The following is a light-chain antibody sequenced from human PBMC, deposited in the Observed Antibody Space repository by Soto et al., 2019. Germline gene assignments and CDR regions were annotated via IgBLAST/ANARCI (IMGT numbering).Light chain of an antibody. Sequence: QLLLTQSPSASASLGASVKLTCTLSSGHSSYAIAWHQQQPEKGPRYLMKLNSDGSHSKGDGIPDRFSGSSSGAERHLTISSLQSEDEADYYCQTWDTGIRVFGGGTKLTVL. CDR1: SGHSSYA. CDR2: LNSDGSH. V-gene: IGLV4-69*02. CDR3: QTWDTGIRV. J-gene: IGLJ3*02.